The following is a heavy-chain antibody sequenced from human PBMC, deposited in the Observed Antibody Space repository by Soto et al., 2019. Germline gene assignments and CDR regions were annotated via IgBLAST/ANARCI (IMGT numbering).Heavy chain of an antibody. CDR1: GYTFTNYG. Sequence: QVQLVQSGAEVKKPGASVTVSCKASGYTFTNYGFSWVRQAPGQGLEWMGWISGYNGNTKYAEKFQNRVTMTTATSTNTPHMELRSLRSDDTAVYYCAREGQAPYYYYGMDVWGQGTAVTVSS. J-gene: IGHJ6*02. V-gene: IGHV1-18*01. CDR3: AREGQAPYYYYGMDV. CDR2: ISGYNGNT.